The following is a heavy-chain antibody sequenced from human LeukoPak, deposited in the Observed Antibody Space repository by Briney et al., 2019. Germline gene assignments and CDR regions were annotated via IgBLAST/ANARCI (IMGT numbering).Heavy chain of an antibody. CDR2: IYSGDST. J-gene: IGHJ4*02. Sequence: GGSLRLSCAASGFTFSSHYMNWVRQAPGKGLEWVSIIYSGDSTYYADSVKGRFTISRDNSKNTLYLQMNSLRAEDTAVYYCARDYCSGDNCYGYFDYWGQGTLVTVSS. CDR1: GFTFSSHY. V-gene: IGHV3-53*01. D-gene: IGHD2-15*01. CDR3: ARDYCSGDNCYGYFDY.